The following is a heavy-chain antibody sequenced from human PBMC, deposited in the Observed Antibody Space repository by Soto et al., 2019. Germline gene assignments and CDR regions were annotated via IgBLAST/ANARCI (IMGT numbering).Heavy chain of an antibody. V-gene: IGHV4-34*01. D-gene: IGHD3-9*01. Sequence: SETLSLTCAVYGGSFSGYYWSWIRQPPGKGLEWIGEINHSGSTNYNPSLKSRVTISVDTSKNQFSLKLSSVTAADTAVYYCARGGENDILTDYYFDYWGQGTLVTVSS. J-gene: IGHJ4*02. CDR3: ARGGENDILTDYYFDY. CDR2: INHSGST. CDR1: GGSFSGYY.